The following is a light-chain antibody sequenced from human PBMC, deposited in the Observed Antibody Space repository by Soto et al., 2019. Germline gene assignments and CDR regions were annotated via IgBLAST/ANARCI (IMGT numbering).Light chain of an antibody. Sequence: EIVMTQSPATLSVSPGERATLSCRASQSISSNLAWYQQKPGQAPRLLIYGASTRATGIPDRFSGSGSGSEFTLTISSLPSEDFAVYYCQQYNNWPLTFGGGTKVEIK. CDR2: GAS. V-gene: IGKV3-15*01. CDR1: QSISSN. CDR3: QQYNNWPLT. J-gene: IGKJ4*01.